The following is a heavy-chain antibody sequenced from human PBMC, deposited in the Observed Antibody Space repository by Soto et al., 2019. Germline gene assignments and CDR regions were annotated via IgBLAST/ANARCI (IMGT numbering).Heavy chain of an antibody. CDR2: INHSGST. Sequence: SETLSLTCAVYGGSFSGYYWSWIRQPPGKGLEWIGEINHSGSTNYNPSLKSRVTISVDTSKNQFSLKLSSVTAADTAVYYCARGGSRRTLYYYYGMDVWGQGTTVTRLL. J-gene: IGHJ6*02. D-gene: IGHD2-15*01. CDR3: ARGGSRRTLYYYYGMDV. V-gene: IGHV4-34*01. CDR1: GGSFSGYY.